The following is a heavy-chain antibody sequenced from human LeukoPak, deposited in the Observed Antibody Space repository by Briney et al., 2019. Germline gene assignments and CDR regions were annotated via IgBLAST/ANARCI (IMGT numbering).Heavy chain of an antibody. V-gene: IGHV4-59*01. CDR2: IYYSGST. D-gene: IGHD6-6*01. CDR3: ARQYSSYYYYYMDV. J-gene: IGHJ6*03. Sequence: SETLSLTCTVSGGSISSYYWSWIRQPPGKGLEGIGYIYYSGSTNYNPSLKSRVTISVDTSKNQFSLKLSSVTAADTAVYYCARQYSSYYYYYMDVWGKGTTVTVSS. CDR1: GGSISSYY.